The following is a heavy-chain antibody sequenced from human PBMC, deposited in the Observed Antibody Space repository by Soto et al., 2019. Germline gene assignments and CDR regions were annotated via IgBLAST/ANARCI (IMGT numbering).Heavy chain of an antibody. CDR2: TYYRSKWYN. CDR3: AREGFSGYYDSSGYYQD. V-gene: IGHV6-1*01. Sequence: SQTLALAGGISGDSVSSNSSACNFIRQSPSRGLEWLGRTYYRSKWYNDYAVSVKSRITINPDTSKNQFSLQLNSVTPEDTAVYYCAREGFSGYYDSSGYYQDWGQGTLVTVSS. D-gene: IGHD3-22*01. J-gene: IGHJ4*02. CDR1: GDSVSSNSSA.